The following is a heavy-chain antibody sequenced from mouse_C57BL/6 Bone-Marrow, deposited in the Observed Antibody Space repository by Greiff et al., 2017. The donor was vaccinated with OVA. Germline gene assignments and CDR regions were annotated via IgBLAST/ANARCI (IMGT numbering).Heavy chain of an antibody. J-gene: IGHJ4*01. D-gene: IGHD2-3*01. CDR1: GFTFSDYG. CDR2: ISSGSSTI. V-gene: IGHV5-17*01. Sequence: EVMLVESGGGLVKPGGSLKLSCAASGFTFSDYGMHWVRQAPEKGLEWVAYISSGSSTIYYADTVKGRFTISRDNAENTLFLQMTSLRSEDTAMYYCARGDDGYPYYYAMDYWGQGTSVTVSS. CDR3: ARGDDGYPYYYAMDY.